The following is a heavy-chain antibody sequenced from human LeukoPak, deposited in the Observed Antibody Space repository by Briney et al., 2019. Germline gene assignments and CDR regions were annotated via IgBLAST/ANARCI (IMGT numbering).Heavy chain of an antibody. CDR2: ISAHTGNT. CDR1: GYTFTNYG. D-gene: IGHD1-1*01. Sequence: ASVKVSCRASGYTFTNYGISWVRQAPGQGLDWMGWISAHTGNTNYVQKFQGRVTMTTDASTSTAYMELRSLRSDETAMYFCARDIATVHHLDWGQETLVTVSS. CDR3: ARDIATVHHLD. J-gene: IGHJ4*02. V-gene: IGHV1-18*01.